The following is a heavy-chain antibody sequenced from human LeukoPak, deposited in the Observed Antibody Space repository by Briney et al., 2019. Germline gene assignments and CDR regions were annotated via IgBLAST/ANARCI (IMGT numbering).Heavy chain of an antibody. D-gene: IGHD3-10*01. CDR1: GGSFSGYY. CDR3: ETSYGQFDY. CDR2: INHSGST. J-gene: IGHJ4*02. V-gene: IGHV4-34*01. Sequence: TSETLSLTCAVYGGSFSGYYWSWIRQPPGKGLEWIGEINHSGSTNYNPSLKSRVTISVDTSKNQFSLKLSSVTAADTAVYYCETSYGQFDYWGQGTLVTVSS.